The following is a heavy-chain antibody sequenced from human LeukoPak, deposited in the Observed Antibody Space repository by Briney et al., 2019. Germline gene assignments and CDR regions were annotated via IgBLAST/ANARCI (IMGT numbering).Heavy chain of an antibody. J-gene: IGHJ3*02. CDR2: IYYSGST. CDR1: GGSISSYY. V-gene: IGHV4-59*01. Sequence: SETLSLTCTVSGGSISSYYWSWIRQPPGKGLEWIGYIYYSGSTNYNPSLKSRVTISVDTSKNQFSLKLSSVTAADTAVHYCARDLMYYYDSSGNAFDIWGQGTMVTVSS. CDR3: ARDLMYYYDSSGNAFDI. D-gene: IGHD3-22*01.